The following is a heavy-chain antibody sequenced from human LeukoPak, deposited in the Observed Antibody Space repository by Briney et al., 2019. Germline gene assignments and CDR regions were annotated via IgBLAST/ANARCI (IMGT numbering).Heavy chain of an antibody. CDR2: IKQDESEK. D-gene: IGHD1-26*01. Sequence: GGSLRLSCAASGFTFSDYWMSWVRQAPGKGLEWVANIKQDESEKYYVDSVKGRFTISRDNAKNSLYLQMNSLRAEDTAVYYCGRGRGRVGATITWGQGTLVIVSS. J-gene: IGHJ4*02. V-gene: IGHV3-7*01. CDR1: GFTFSDYW. CDR3: GRGRGRVGATIT.